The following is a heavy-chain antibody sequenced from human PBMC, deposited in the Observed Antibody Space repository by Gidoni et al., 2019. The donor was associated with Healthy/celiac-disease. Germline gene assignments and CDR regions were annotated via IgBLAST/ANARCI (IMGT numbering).Heavy chain of an antibody. D-gene: IGHD1-26*01. V-gene: IGHV4-30-2*01. CDR1: GCSLSSGGYS. CDR2: SYHSGST. Sequence: QLQLQESGSGLVKPSQTLSLTCAVSGCSLSSGGYSWRWIRQPPGKGLEWIGYSYHSGSTYYNPSLKSRVTISVDRSKNQFSLKLSSVTAADTAVYYCARVSGIVGATRDYYFDYWGQGTLVTVSS. J-gene: IGHJ4*02. CDR3: ARVSGIVGATRDYYFDY.